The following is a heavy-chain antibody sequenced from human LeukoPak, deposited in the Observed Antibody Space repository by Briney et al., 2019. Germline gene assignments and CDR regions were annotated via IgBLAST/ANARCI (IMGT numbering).Heavy chain of an antibody. CDR2: INSDGSST. CDR3: AGSWYSSGIFDL. D-gene: IGHD6-19*01. CDR1: GFTFSSYW. J-gene: IGHJ2*01. Sequence: GGSLRLSCAASGFTFSSYWMHWVRQATGKGLGWVSRINSDGSSTSYADSVKGRFTISRDNAKNTLYLQMNSLRAEDTAVYYCAGSWYSSGIFDLWGRGTLVTVSS. V-gene: IGHV3-74*01.